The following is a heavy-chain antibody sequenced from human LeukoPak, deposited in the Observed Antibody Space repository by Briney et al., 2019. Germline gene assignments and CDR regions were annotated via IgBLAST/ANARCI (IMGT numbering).Heavy chain of an antibody. CDR1: GFTFSSYA. J-gene: IGHJ3*01. V-gene: IGHV3-23*01. CDR2: ISVSGGTT. Sequence: GGSLRLSCAASGFTFSSYAMSWVRQAPGKGLEWVSFISVSGGTTYNADSVKGRFTISRDNSKNTLYLQMNSLTAEDTAVYYCARDSAFVFWGQGTMVAVSS. CDR3: ARDSAFVF.